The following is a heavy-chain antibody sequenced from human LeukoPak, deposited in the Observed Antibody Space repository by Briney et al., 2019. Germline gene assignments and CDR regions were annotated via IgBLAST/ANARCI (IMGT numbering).Heavy chain of an antibody. V-gene: IGHV3-64*01. D-gene: IGHD3-22*01. CDR1: GFSFSNYA. Sequence: PGGSLRLSCAASGFSFSNYAMHWVRQAPGKGLESVSAISSNGDTTYYANSVKGRFTISRDNSKNTLYLQMGSLRAEDTAVYYCAKDRQSRGSLGFDYWGQGALVIVSS. J-gene: IGHJ4*02. CDR3: AKDRQSRGSLGFDY. CDR2: ISSNGDTT.